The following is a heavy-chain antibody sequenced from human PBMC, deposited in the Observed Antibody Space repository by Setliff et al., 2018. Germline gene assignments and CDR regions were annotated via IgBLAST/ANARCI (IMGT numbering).Heavy chain of an antibody. D-gene: IGHD5-18*01. Sequence: SETLSLTCTVSGDSISRAMYYWSWLRQSAGKGLECIGRIYTDGSTKYNPSLNSRVTISLDTSKKQFSLKLSSVTASDTAVYYCARVGPTGYSYGSRYYYYMDVWGKGTTVTVSS. CDR2: IYTDGST. V-gene: IGHV4-61*02. CDR3: ARVGPTGYSYGSRYYYYMDV. CDR1: GDSISRAMYY. J-gene: IGHJ6*03.